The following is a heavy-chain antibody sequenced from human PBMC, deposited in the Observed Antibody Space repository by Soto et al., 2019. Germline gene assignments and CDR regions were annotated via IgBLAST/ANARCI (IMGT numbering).Heavy chain of an antibody. Sequence: GGSLRLSCAASGFTFSSYWMSWVRQAPGKGLEWVANIKQDGSEKYYVDSVKGRFTISRDNAKNSLYLQMNSLRAEDTAVYYCARDLADGDYDLYYFDYWGQGTLVTVSS. J-gene: IGHJ4*02. V-gene: IGHV3-7*01. D-gene: IGHD4-17*01. CDR3: ARDLADGDYDLYYFDY. CDR1: GFTFSSYW. CDR2: IKQDGSEK.